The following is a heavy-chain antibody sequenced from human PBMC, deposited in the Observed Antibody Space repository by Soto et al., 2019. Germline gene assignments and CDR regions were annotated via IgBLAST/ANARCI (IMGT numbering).Heavy chain of an antibody. CDR1: GYTFTSYA. V-gene: IGHV1-3*01. D-gene: IGHD6-19*01. CDR2: INAGNGNT. CDR3: ARGAGHSSGWRQPFDY. J-gene: IGHJ4*02. Sequence: ASVKVSCKASGYTFTSYAMHWVRQAPGQRLEWMGWINAGNGNTKYSQKFQGRVTITRDTSASTAYMELSSLRSEDTAVYYCARGAGHSSGWRQPFDYWGQGTLVTVSS.